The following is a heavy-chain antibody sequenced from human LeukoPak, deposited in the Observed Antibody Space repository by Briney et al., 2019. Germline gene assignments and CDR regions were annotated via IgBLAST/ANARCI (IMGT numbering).Heavy chain of an antibody. CDR1: GGSISSYY. CDR2: IYTSGST. J-gene: IGHJ3*02. Sequence: SETLSLTCTVSGGSISSYYWSWIRQPAGKGLEWIGRIYTSGSTNYNPSLKSRVTMSVDTSKNQCSLKLSSVTAADTAVYYCARDGNYDSSGYLSKDAFDIWGQGTMVTVSS. CDR3: ARDGNYDSSGYLSKDAFDI. D-gene: IGHD3-22*01. V-gene: IGHV4-4*07.